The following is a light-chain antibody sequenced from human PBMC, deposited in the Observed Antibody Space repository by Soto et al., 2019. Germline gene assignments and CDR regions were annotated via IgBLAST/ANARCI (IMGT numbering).Light chain of an antibody. Sequence: DIQMTQSPSSLSASVGDRVTITCRATQTISNSLNWYQQRPGKVPNLLIYGTSTLQGGVPSRFSGSGSGTDFTLTISSLQPEDSATYFCQESHTFLWGTFGQGTKV. CDR1: QTISNS. J-gene: IGKJ1*01. CDR3: QESHTFLWGT. CDR2: GTS. V-gene: IGKV1-39*01.